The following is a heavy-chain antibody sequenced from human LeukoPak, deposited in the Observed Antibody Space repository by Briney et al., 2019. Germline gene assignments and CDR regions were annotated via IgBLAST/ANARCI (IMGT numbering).Heavy chain of an antibody. D-gene: IGHD3-22*01. CDR2: ISGSGGST. J-gene: IGHJ4*02. CDR1: GFTFSNYA. CDR3: AKDNYYDSSVDS. V-gene: IGHV3-23*01. Sequence: GGSLRLSCAASGFTFSNYAMSWVRQAPGKGLDWVSAISGSGGSTYYADSVRGRFTTSRDNSRNTLSLQMNSLRADDTAVYYCAKDNYYDSSVDSWGQGTLVTVSS.